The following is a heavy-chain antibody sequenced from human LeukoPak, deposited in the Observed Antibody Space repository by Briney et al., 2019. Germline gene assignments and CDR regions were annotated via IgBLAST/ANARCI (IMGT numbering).Heavy chain of an antibody. J-gene: IGHJ4*02. V-gene: IGHV4-34*01. CDR1: GGSFSGYY. Sequence: SETLSLTCAVYGGSFSGYYWSWIRQPPGKGLEWIGEINHSGSTNYNPSLKSRVTISVDTSKNQFSLKLSSVTAADTAVYYCARASSSGFDYWGQGTLVTVSS. CDR2: INHSGST. CDR3: ARASSSGFDY. D-gene: IGHD6-13*01.